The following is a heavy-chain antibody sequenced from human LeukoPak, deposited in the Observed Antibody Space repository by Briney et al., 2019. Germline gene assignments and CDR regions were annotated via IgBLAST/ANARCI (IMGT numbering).Heavy chain of an antibody. Sequence: GGSLRLSCAASGFTFSSYAMYWVRQAPGKGLEWVAVISYDGSNKYYADSVKGRFTISRDNSKNTLYLQMNSLRAEDTAVYYCARDFWSGYDHWGTTDYWGQGTLVTVSS. D-gene: IGHD3-3*01. CDR3: ARDFWSGYDHWGTTDY. CDR2: ISYDGSNK. CDR1: GFTFSSYA. J-gene: IGHJ4*02. V-gene: IGHV3-30*04.